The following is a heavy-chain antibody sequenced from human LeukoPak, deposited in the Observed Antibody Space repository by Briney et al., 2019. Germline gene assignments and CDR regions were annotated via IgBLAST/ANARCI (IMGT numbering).Heavy chain of an antibody. J-gene: IGHJ6*02. CDR1: GYTFTGYY. CDR2: INPNSGGT. V-gene: IGHV1-2*02. CDR3: ARAEDIVVVPAYYYYGMDV. D-gene: IGHD2-2*01. Sequence: ASVEVSCKASGYTFTGYYMHWVRQAPGQGLEWMGWINPNSGGTNYAQKFQGRVTMTRDTSISTAYMELSRLRSDDTAVYYCARAEDIVVVPAYYYYGMDVWGQGTTVTVSS.